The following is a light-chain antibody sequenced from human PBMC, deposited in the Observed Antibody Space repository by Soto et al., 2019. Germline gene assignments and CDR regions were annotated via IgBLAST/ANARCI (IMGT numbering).Light chain of an antibody. CDR1: QSFRNY. J-gene: IGKJ4*01. CDR2: SAS. Sequence: EIVLTQSPATLSLSPGERATLSCRASQSFRNYLVCSHQKPVQAPRVLIYSASNRATGIPARFSGSGSGTDFTLTIRSLEPEDFAVYYCQQRTNWPPTFGGGTKVEMK. V-gene: IGKV3-11*01. CDR3: QQRTNWPPT.